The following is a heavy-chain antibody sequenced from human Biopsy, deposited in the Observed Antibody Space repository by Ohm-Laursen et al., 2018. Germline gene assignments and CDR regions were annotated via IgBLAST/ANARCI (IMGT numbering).Heavy chain of an antibody. J-gene: IGHJ6*02. D-gene: IGHD3-22*01. CDR1: GESFNGYY. V-gene: IGHV4-34*01. CDR3: VRGVDYYDPYHYYALDV. Sequence: SDTLSLTCAVSGESFNGYYWSWIRQTPGKGLEWIGEINHSGGTNYNPFLKSRVTISVDTSKNQFSLKVRSVTAADTAVYYCVRGVDYYDPYHYYALDVWGQGTTVTVSS. CDR2: INHSGGT.